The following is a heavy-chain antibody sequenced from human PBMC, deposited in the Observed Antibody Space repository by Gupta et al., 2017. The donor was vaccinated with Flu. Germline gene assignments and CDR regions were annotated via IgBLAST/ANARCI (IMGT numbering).Heavy chain of an antibody. Sequence: IHWVRQAPGQGLEWMGRLNPNSGGTKCAQKFQGRVTLTSDTSISAAYMELNRLTSDDTGVYYCARVTYCSTTSCYQPFDYWGQGTLVTVSS. D-gene: IGHD2-2*01. J-gene: IGHJ4*02. CDR2: LNPNSGGT. V-gene: IGHV1-2*05. CDR3: ARVTYCSTTSCYQPFDY.